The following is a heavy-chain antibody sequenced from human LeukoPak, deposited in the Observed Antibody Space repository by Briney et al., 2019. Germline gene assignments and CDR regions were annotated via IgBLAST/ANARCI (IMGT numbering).Heavy chain of an antibody. CDR2: INSDGSST. V-gene: IGHV3-74*01. J-gene: IGHJ4*02. D-gene: IGHD3-10*01. CDR1: GFTFSSYW. Sequence: GGSLRLSCAASGFTFSSYWMHWVRQAPGKGLVWVSRINSDGSSTSYADSVKGRFTISRDNAKSTLYLQMNSLRAEDTAVYYCARSPMVRGVEYFDYWGQGTLVTVSS. CDR3: ARSPMVRGVEYFDY.